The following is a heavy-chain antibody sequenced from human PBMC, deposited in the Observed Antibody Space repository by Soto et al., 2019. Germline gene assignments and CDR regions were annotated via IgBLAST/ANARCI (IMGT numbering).Heavy chain of an antibody. CDR1: GYTLSSYH. CDR3: AHLDHCDGTTCYTGRPDYFDY. J-gene: IGHJ4*02. Sequence: ASVKVSCKASGYTLSSYHITWVRQAPGQGLEWMRWISAYNGNTNYAQNLQGRVTMTTDPSTSTAYMELRSLRSDDTATYYCAHLDHCDGTTCYTGRPDYFDYWGQGILVTVSS. CDR2: ISAYNGNT. D-gene: IGHD2-2*01. V-gene: IGHV1-18*01.